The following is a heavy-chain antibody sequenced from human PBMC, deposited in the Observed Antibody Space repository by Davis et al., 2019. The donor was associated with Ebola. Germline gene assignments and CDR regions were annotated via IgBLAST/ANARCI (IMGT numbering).Heavy chain of an antibody. CDR3: SKDGGNQVTTHNWFDA. Sequence: GESLKISCAASGFSFNSYAMHWVRQGPGKGLEWVALISHDGRQYYADSVKGRFTISRDNSKDPLYLQMSGLRTEDTSVYYCSKDGGNQVTTHNWFDARGRGTLVTVSS. J-gene: IGHJ5*02. CDR2: ISHDGRQ. V-gene: IGHV3-30-3*02. D-gene: IGHD1-14*01. CDR1: GFSFNSYA.